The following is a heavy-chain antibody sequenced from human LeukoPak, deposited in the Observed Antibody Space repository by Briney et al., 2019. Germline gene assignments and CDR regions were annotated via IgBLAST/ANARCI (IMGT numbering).Heavy chain of an antibody. D-gene: IGHD6-19*01. Sequence: GGSLRLSCAASGFTFSDYYMNWVRQAPGKGLEWVSYISSSSSTIYYADSVKGRLTITRDNAKNSLYLQMNSLRAEDTAVYYCARDPGSSGWFDAFDIWGQGTMVTVSS. CDR1: GFTFSDYY. CDR3: ARDPGSSGWFDAFDI. CDR2: ISSSSSTI. J-gene: IGHJ3*02. V-gene: IGHV3-11*04.